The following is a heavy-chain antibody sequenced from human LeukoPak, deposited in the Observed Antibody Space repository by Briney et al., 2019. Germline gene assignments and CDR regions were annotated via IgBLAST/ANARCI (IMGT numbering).Heavy chain of an antibody. CDR1: GFTFSSYA. J-gene: IGHJ4*02. D-gene: IGHD3-10*01. CDR2: ISSNGGST. Sequence: GGSLRLSCSASGFTFSSYAMHWVRQAPGKGLEYVSPISSNGGSTYYADSVKGRFTISRDNSKNTLYLQMSSLRAEDTAVYYCVKGRITMVRGVFDYWGQGTLVTVSS. V-gene: IGHV3-64D*09. CDR3: VKGRITMVRGVFDY.